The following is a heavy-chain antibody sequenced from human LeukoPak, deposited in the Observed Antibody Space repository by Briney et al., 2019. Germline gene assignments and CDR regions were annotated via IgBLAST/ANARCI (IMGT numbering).Heavy chain of an antibody. Sequence: PGRSLRLSCAASGFTFSSYAMHWVRQAPGKGLEWVAVISYDGSNKYYADSVKGRFTISRDNSKNTLYLQMNSLRVEGTAVYYCAKGGPKYSSTWDSYYYAMDVWGQGTTVTVSS. CDR2: ISYDGSNK. CDR1: GFTFSSYA. J-gene: IGHJ6*02. CDR3: AKGGPKYSSTWDSYYYAMDV. V-gene: IGHV3-30*04. D-gene: IGHD6-13*01.